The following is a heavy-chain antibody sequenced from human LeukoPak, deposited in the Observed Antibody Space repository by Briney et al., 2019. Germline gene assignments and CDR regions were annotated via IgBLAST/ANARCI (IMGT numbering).Heavy chain of an antibody. Sequence: GGSLRLSCAASGFTFSSYGMHWVRQAPGKGLEWVAFIRYDGSNKYYADSVKGRFTISRDNSKNTLYLQMNSLRAEDTAVYYCAKGTWFGELLSFFFDYWGQGTLATVSS. J-gene: IGHJ4*02. V-gene: IGHV3-30*02. CDR1: GFTFSSYG. CDR3: AKGTWFGELLSFFFDY. D-gene: IGHD3-10*01. CDR2: IRYDGSNK.